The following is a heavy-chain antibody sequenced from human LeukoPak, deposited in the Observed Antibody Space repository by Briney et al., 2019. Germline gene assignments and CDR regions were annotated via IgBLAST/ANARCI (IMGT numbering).Heavy chain of an antibody. Sequence: SETLSLTCTVSGGSISSSSYYWGWIRQPPGKGLEWIGSIYYSGSTYCNPSLKSRVTISVDTSKNQFSLKLSSVTAADTAVYYCARGSTAVRGVFSFDYWGQGTLVTVSS. V-gene: IGHV4-39*01. CDR1: GGSISSSSYY. J-gene: IGHJ4*02. D-gene: IGHD3-10*01. CDR3: ARGSTAVRGVFSFDY. CDR2: IYYSGST.